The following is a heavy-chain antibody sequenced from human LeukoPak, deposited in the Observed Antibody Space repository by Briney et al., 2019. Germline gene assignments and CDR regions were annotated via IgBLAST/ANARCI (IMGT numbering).Heavy chain of an antibody. D-gene: IGHD3-10*01. J-gene: IGHJ4*02. CDR1: GYSFTYNW. Sequence: GESLKISCKGSGYSFTYNWIGWVRQMPGKGLEWMGIIYPSDSDTRYSPSFQGQVTISADKSISTAYLQWSSLKASDTAMYYCARLVLGSGSYYNPPVFDYWGQGTLVTVSS. CDR3: ARLVLGSGSYYNPPVFDY. V-gene: IGHV5-51*01. CDR2: IYPSDSDT.